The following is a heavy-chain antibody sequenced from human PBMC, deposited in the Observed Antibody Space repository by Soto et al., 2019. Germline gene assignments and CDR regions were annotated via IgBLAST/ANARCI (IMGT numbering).Heavy chain of an antibody. V-gene: IGHV1-2*04. J-gene: IGHJ6*02. D-gene: IGHD6-13*01. CDR1: GYTFTGYY. Sequence: SVKVSCKASGYTFTGYYRPWGRQAPGRGLEWMGWINTNSGGTNYAQKFQGWVTMTRDTSISTAYMELSRLRSDDTAVYYCARYGNSNWYYPSRTHYFYYYAMAVWGRGTTDSVS. CDR2: INTNSGGT. CDR3: ARYGNSNWYYPSRTHYFYYYAMAV.